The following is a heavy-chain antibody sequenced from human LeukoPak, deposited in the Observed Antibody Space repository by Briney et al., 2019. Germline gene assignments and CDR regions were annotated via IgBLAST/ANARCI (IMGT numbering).Heavy chain of an antibody. D-gene: IGHD3-3*01. J-gene: IGHJ4*02. CDR2: FGPEDGET. Sequence: PWASVKVSCKVSGYTLTELSMHWVRQAPGKGLEWMGGFGPEDGETIYAQKFQGRVTMTEDTSTDTAYMELSSLRSEDTAVYYCATGPYDFWSGYLDYWGQGTLVTVSS. V-gene: IGHV1-24*01. CDR3: ATGPYDFWSGYLDY. CDR1: GYTLTELS.